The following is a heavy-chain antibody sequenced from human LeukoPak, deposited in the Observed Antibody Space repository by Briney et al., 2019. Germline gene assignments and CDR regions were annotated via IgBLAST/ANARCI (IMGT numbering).Heavy chain of an antibody. CDR2: ISSSGSTI. D-gene: IGHD3-22*01. J-gene: IGHJ4*02. CDR1: GFTFSSYE. V-gene: IGHV3-48*03. Sequence: PGGSLRLSCAASGFTFSSYEMNWVRQAPGKGLEWVSYISSSGSTIYYADSVKGRFTISRDNAKNSLYLQMNSLRAEDTAVYYCARERYYYDSSGYHDYWGQGTLVTVSS. CDR3: ARERYYYDSSGYHDY.